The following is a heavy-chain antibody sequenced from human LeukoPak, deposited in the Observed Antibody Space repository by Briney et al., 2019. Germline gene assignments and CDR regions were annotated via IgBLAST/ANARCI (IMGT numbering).Heavy chain of an antibody. J-gene: IGHJ4*02. D-gene: IGHD5-18*01. V-gene: IGHV3-23*01. CDR2: ISGSGGST. CDR3: AKDSDPWIQLCFDY. Sequence: GGSLRLSCAASGFTFSSYAMSWVRQAPGKGLEWVSAISGSGGSTYYADSVKGRFTISRDNPKNTLYLQMNSLRAEDTAVYYCAKDSDPWIQLCFDYWGQGTLVTVSS. CDR1: GFTFSSYA.